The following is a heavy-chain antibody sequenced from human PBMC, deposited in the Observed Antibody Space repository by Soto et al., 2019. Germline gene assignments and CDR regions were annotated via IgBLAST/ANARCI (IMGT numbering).Heavy chain of an antibody. J-gene: IGHJ4*02. CDR1: GGTFSSHG. D-gene: IGHD1-26*01. Sequence: ASVKVSCKASGGTFSSHGIAWVRQVPGQGLEWLGGIMPTFGSATYAPKFQGRVTISADRSTSTAYMELSSLRSEDTAVYFCASERSAQYFDYWGQGTLVTVSS. CDR2: IMPTFGSA. CDR3: ASERSAQYFDY. V-gene: IGHV1-69*06.